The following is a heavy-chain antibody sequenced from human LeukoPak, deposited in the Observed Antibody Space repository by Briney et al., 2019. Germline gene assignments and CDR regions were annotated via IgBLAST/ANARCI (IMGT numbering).Heavy chain of an antibody. CDR1: GYTFSSYG. Sequence: ASVKVFCKASGYTFSSYGIAWVRQAPGQGLEWMGWISGYNGNTNYAQKLQGRVSMTTDTSTTTAYMELRSQTSDDTALYYCARSSLGTITAGPFDYWGQGTLVTVSS. D-gene: IGHD5-12*01. J-gene: IGHJ4*02. CDR3: ARSSLGTITAGPFDY. CDR2: ISGYNGNT. V-gene: IGHV1-18*01.